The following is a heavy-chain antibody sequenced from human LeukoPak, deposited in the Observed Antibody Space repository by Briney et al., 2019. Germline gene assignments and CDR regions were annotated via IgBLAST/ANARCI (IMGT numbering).Heavy chain of an antibody. Sequence: GGSLRLSCAASGFTFSSYWMSWVRHAPGKGLEWVANIKQDGSEKYYVDSVKGRFTISRDNAKNSLYLQMNSLRAEDTAVYYCARDAYDYGDLSFDYWGQGTLVTVSS. J-gene: IGHJ4*02. V-gene: IGHV3-7*01. CDR2: IKQDGSEK. CDR3: ARDAYDYGDLSFDY. CDR1: GFTFSSYW. D-gene: IGHD4-17*01.